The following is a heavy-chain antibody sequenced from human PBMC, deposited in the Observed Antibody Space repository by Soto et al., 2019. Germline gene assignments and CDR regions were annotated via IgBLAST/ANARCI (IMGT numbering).Heavy chain of an antibody. CDR3: ARIYAFWSGHGAFDI. D-gene: IGHD3-3*01. J-gene: IGHJ3*02. Sequence: QVRLQESGPGLVKPSQTLSLTCTVSGGSVNSNGYYWSWIRQHPVKGREFIGDIYYAGSTYYNPSLESRTTISRDTSKNQFALELTSVTAADTAVYYCARIYAFWSGHGAFDIWGQGSMVTVSS. CDR2: IYYAGST. CDR1: GGSVNSNGYY. V-gene: IGHV4-31*03.